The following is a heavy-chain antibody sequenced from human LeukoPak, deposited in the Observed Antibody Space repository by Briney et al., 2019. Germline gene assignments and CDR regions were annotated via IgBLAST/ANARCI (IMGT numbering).Heavy chain of an antibody. CDR1: GGSISSSSYY. D-gene: IGHD1-26*01. CDR3: ARDPGMWELPYYFDY. V-gene: IGHV4-39*07. CDR2: IYYSGST. Sequence: PSGTLSLTCTVSGGSISSSSYYWGWIRQPPGKGLEWIGSIYYSGSTYYNPSLKSRVTISVDTSKNQFSLKLSSVTAADTAVYYCARDPGMWELPYYFDYWGQGTLVTVSS. J-gene: IGHJ4*02.